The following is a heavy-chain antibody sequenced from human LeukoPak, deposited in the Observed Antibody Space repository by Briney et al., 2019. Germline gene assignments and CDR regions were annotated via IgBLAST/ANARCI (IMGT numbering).Heavy chain of an antibody. CDR2: IKQDGSEK. CDR3: ARDPESTYYDILTGYYNEVGY. V-gene: IGHV3-7*01. J-gene: IGHJ4*02. CDR1: GFTFSSYW. Sequence: PGGSLRLSCAASGFTFSSYWMSWVRQAPGKGLEWVANIKQDGSEKYYVDSVKGRFTISRDNAKNSLYLQMNSLRAEDTAVYYCARDPESTYYDILTGYYNEVGYWGQGTLVTVSS. D-gene: IGHD3-9*01.